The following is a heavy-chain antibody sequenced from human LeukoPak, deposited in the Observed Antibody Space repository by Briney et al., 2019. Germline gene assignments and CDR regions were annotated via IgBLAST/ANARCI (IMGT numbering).Heavy chain of an antibody. Sequence: NXXXXVRQXPVXXLEWXSVISSGGSTYYADSVKGRFTISRDNSKNTLYLQMNSLRAGDTAVYYCARDQYCSSTSCAPSWGQGTLVTVSS. CDR3: ARDQYCSSTSCAPS. V-gene: IGHV3-53*01. D-gene: IGHD2-2*01. J-gene: IGHJ4*02. CDR2: ISSGGST. CDR1: NX.